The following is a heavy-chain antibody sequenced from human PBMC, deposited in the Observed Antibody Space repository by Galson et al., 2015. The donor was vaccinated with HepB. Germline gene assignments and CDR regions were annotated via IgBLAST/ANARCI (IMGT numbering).Heavy chain of an antibody. Sequence: SLRLSCAASGFTFSIYGMHWVHQAPGKGLEWVAVMWFDGSNKSYADSVKGRFTISRDNSKNTLYLQMNSLRAEDTAVYYCARDLRGVRTGADGTGALDYWGQGTLVTVSS. CDR3: ARDLRGVRTGADGTGALDY. J-gene: IGHJ4*02. CDR1: GFTFSIYG. V-gene: IGHV3-33*01. CDR2: MWFDGSNK. D-gene: IGHD6-13*01.